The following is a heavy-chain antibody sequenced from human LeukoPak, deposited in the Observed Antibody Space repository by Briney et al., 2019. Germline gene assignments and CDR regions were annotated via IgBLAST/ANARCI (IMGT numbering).Heavy chain of an antibody. CDR2: ISGSGGST. J-gene: IGHJ4*02. CDR1: GFTFSSYA. Sequence: GGSLRLSCAASGFTFSSYAMSWVRQAPGKGLEWVSAISGSGGSTYYADSVKGRFTISRDNSKNTLYLQMNSLRAKDTAVYYCAKPDIVVVPAAMPFDYWGQGTLVTVSS. CDR3: AKPDIVVVPAAMPFDY. D-gene: IGHD2-2*01. V-gene: IGHV3-23*01.